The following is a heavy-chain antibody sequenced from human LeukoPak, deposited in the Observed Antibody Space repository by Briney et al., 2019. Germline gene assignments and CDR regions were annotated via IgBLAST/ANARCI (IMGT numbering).Heavy chain of an antibody. D-gene: IGHD6-6*01. CDR2: INHSGST. CDR1: GGSFSGYY. Sequence: SETLSLTCAVYGGSFSGYYWSWIRQPPGKGLEWIGEINHSGSTSYNPSLKSRVTISVDTSKNQFSLKLSSVTAADTAVYYCARGAGSSSPDIYYYYYYYMDVWGKGTTVTVSS. V-gene: IGHV4-34*01. J-gene: IGHJ6*03. CDR3: ARGAGSSSPDIYYYYYYYMDV.